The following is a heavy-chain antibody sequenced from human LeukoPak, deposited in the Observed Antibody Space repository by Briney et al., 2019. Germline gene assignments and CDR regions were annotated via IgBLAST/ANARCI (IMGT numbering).Heavy chain of an antibody. J-gene: IGHJ4*02. D-gene: IGHD3-22*01. CDR2: MCSVSET. CDR3: VRWVYDSSGSYWDN. Sequence: GGALRLSCASSGFSVCSNYMTWVRQAAGKGLQWVSVMCSVSETFYADCVKGRLTISRHNSKNPVSLQMNSLTADDTAVYYCVRWVYDSSGSYWDNWGQGTLVTVSS. CDR1: GFSVCSNY. V-gene: IGHV3-53*01.